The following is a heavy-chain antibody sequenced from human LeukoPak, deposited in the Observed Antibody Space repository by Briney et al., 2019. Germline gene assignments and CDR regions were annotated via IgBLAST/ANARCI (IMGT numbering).Heavy chain of an antibody. V-gene: IGHV4-31*03. J-gene: IGHJ3*02. Sequence: PSQTMSLTCTVSGGSISSGGYYWSWIRQHPGKGLEWIGYIYYSGSTYCNPSLKSRVTISVDTSKNQFSLKLSSVTAADTAVYYCARDFADYGDSRDAFDIWGQGTMVTVSS. CDR3: ARDFADYGDSRDAFDI. CDR1: GGSISSGGYY. CDR2: IYYSGST. D-gene: IGHD4-17*01.